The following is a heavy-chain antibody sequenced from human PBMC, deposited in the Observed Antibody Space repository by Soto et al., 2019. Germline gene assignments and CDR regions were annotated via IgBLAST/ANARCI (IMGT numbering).Heavy chain of an antibody. V-gene: IGHV3-21*01. J-gene: IGHJ6*03. CDR3: ARALDSSSNWGDYYYYMDV. D-gene: IGHD6-6*01. CDR1: GFTFSSYS. Sequence: GGSLRLSCAASGFTFSSYSMNWVRQAPRKGLEWVSSISSSSSYIYYADSVKGRFTISRDNAKNSLYLQMNSLRAEDTAVYYCARALDSSSNWGDYYYYMDVWGKGTTVTVSS. CDR2: ISSSSSYI.